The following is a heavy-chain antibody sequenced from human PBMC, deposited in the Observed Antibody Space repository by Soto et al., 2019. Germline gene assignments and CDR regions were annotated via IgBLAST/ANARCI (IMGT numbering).Heavy chain of an antibody. CDR3: ARVCQITIFGVVMRWFDP. V-gene: IGHV1-3*01. CDR1: GYTFTSYA. J-gene: IGHJ5*02. D-gene: IGHD3-3*01. Sequence: QVQLVQSGAEVKKPGASVKVSCKASGYTFTSYAMHWVRQAPGQRLEWMGWINAGNGNTKYSQKLQGRVTMTTDTSTSTAYMELRSLRSDDTAVYYCARVCQITIFGVVMRWFDPWGQGTLVTVSS. CDR2: INAGNGNT.